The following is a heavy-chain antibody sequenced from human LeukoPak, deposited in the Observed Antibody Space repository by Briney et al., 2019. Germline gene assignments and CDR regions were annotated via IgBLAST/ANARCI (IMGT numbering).Heavy chain of an antibody. V-gene: IGHV4-34*01. Sequence: SETLSLTCAVYGGSFSGYYWSWIRQPSGKGLEWIGEINHSGSTNYNPSLKSRVTISVDTSKNQFSLKLSSVTAADTAVYYCATLGGIAAAGTRGDYYYYMDVWGKGTTVTVSS. D-gene: IGHD6-13*01. CDR3: ATLGGIAAAGTRGDYYYYMDV. CDR1: GGSFSGYY. CDR2: INHSGST. J-gene: IGHJ6*03.